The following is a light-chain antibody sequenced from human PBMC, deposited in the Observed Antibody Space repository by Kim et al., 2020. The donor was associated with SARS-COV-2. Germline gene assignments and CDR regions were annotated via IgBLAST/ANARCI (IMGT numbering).Light chain of an antibody. CDR2: GNS. J-gene: IGLJ1*01. Sequence: RVTVSCIGSSSNSGTGYDVHWYQQVTVTAPKFLIHGNSTRPSGVPDRFSGSKSGASASLVITGLQAEDEADYYCQSYDTRLSGYVFGTGTKVTVL. CDR1: SSNSGTGYD. V-gene: IGLV1-40*03. CDR3: QSYDTRLSGYV.